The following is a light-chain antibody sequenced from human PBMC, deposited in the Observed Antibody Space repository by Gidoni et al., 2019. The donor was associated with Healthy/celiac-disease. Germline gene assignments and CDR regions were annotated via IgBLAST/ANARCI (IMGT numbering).Light chain of an antibody. CDR2: GAT. V-gene: IGKV3-20*01. CDR3: QQYGRSPWT. J-gene: IGKJ1*01. CDR1: QSVSSSY. Sequence: IVLSQSPGTLSLSLGDRATLSCRASQSVSSSYLAWYQKKPGQAARLLNYGATSRATGIPNRFSSSGSREDFTLTSSRLEHEDFAVYCYQQYGRSPWTFGQXTKVEIK.